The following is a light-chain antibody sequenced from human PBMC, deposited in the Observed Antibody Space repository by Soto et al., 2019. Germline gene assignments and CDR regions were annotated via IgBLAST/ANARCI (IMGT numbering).Light chain of an antibody. J-gene: IGKJ2*01. CDR1: QTVRSSS. V-gene: IGKV3-20*01. CDR3: QQYGSSPYT. Sequence: ELVLTKSPGPLSVSPGERATLSCRASQTVRSSSLDWYQQKPGQAPRLLIYGASGRANGIPAEFSGSGSGTDFTLTISRLEPEDFAVYYCQQYGSSPYTFGQGTKLEI. CDR2: GAS.